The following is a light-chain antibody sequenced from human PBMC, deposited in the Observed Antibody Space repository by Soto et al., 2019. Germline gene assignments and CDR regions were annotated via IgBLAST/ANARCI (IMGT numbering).Light chain of an antibody. CDR1: QSISSIY. J-gene: IGKJ1*01. Sequence: ETVLTQSPGTLSLSPGERATLSCRASQSISSIYLAWYQQKPAQAPRLLIYGVSNRATGIPDRFSGNGSGTDFTLTISRVEPEDFAVYYCQQYGSSPWTFGQGTNLEIK. CDR3: QQYGSSPWT. CDR2: GVS. V-gene: IGKV3-20*01.